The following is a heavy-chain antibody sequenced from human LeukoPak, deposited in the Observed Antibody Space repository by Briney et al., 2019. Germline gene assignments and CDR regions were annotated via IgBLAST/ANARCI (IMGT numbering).Heavy chain of an antibody. Sequence: ASVKVSCKASGYTFTGYYMHWVRQAPGQGLEWMGWINPNSGGTNYAQKFQGRVTMTRDTSISTAYMELSRLRSDDTAVYYCASSYDSSGRDAFDIWGQGTMVTVSS. CDR3: ASSYDSSGRDAFDI. CDR2: INPNSGGT. V-gene: IGHV1-2*02. CDR1: GYTFTGYY. J-gene: IGHJ3*02. D-gene: IGHD3-22*01.